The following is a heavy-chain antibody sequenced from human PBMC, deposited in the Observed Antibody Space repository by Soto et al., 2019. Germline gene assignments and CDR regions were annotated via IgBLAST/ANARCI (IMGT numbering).Heavy chain of an antibody. CDR2: SRNRVNSHTT. V-gene: IGHV3-72*01. Sequence: EVQLVESGGGLVQPGGSLRLSCAASGFTFSDHYMDWVRQAPGKGLEWVARSRNRVNSHTTEYAASVKGRFTISRDESKSSLYLQMTSLKIEDTAVYYCTRGLLGGAPSYTFHGMDVWGQGTKVTVSS. CDR1: GFTFSDHY. D-gene: IGHD1-26*01. J-gene: IGHJ6*01. CDR3: TRGLLGGAPSYTFHGMDV.